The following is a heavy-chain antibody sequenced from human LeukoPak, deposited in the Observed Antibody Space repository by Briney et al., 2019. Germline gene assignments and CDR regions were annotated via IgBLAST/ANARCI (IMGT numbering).Heavy chain of an antibody. V-gene: IGHV5-51*01. CDR1: GYSSTNYW. Sequence: GESLKISCKGSGYSSTNYWIGWVRQMPGKGREWMGIMYLGDSDTRYSPSFQGQVTISADKSITTAYLQWSSLKASDTAIYYCARHPSYTSGWPLDYWGQGTLVTVSS. CDR3: ARHPSYTSGWPLDY. CDR2: MYLGDSDT. D-gene: IGHD6-19*01. J-gene: IGHJ4*02.